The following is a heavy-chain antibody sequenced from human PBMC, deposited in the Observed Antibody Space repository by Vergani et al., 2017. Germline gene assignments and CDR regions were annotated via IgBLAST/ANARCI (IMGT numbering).Heavy chain of an antibody. V-gene: IGHV3-30*03. CDR1: GFTFSSYG. J-gene: IGHJ3*02. D-gene: IGHD6-19*01. CDR2: ISYDGSNK. CDR3: ARDRVYSSGWPGAFDI. Sequence: VQLVETGGGLIQPGGSLRLSCAASGFTFSSYGMHWVRQAPGKGLEWVAVISYDGSNKYYADSVKGRFTISRDNSKNTLYLQMNSLRAEDTAVYYCARDRVYSSGWPGAFDIWGQGTMVTVSS.